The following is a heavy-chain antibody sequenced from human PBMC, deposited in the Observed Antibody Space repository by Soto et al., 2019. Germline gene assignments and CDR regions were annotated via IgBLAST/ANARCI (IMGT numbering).Heavy chain of an antibody. CDR1: GFTFSGSA. J-gene: IGHJ6*03. D-gene: IGHD2-2*01. Sequence: GGSLRLSCAASGFTFSGSAMHWVRQASGKGLEWVGRIRSKANSYATAYAASVKGRFTISRDDSKNTAYLQMNSLKTEDTAVYYCTRHDIADSCSSTSCYVPDDYYYYYMDVWGKGTTVTVSS. CDR2: IRSKANSYAT. V-gene: IGHV3-73*01. CDR3: TRHDIADSCSSTSCYVPDDYYYYYMDV.